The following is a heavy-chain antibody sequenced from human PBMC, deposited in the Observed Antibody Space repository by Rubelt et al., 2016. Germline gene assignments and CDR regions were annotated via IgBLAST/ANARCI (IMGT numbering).Heavy chain of an antibody. Sequence: QVQLQQWGAGLLKPSETLSLTCAVYGGSFSGYYWSWIRQPPGKGLEWIGYIFYSGSTYYNPSLKSRVTISVATSKIQFSLKLSSVTAADTAVYYCARDGTTHFDYWGQGTLVTVSS. CDR2: IFYSGST. D-gene: IGHD1-7*01. CDR3: ARDGTTHFDY. J-gene: IGHJ4*02. V-gene: IGHV4-34*12. CDR1: GGSFSGYY.